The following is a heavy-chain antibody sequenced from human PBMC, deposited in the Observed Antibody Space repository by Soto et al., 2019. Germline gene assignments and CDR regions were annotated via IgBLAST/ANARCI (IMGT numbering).Heavy chain of an antibody. V-gene: IGHV1-2*02. CDR2: INPNSGGT. Sequence: GASVKVSCKASGYTFTGYYMHWVRQAPGQGLEWMGWINPNSGGTNYAQKFQGRVTMTRDTSISTAYMELSRLRSDDTAVYYCARDRSSPYYYYYGMDVWGQGTTVTSP. CDR1: GYTFTGYY. CDR3: ARDRSSPYYYYYGMDV. D-gene: IGHD6-13*01. J-gene: IGHJ6*02.